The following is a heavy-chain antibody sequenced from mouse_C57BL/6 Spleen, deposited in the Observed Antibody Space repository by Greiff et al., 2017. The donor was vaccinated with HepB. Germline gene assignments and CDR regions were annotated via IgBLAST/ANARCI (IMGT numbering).Heavy chain of an antibody. CDR1: GYTFTSYW. Sequence: QVQLQQPGAELVKPGASVKLSCKASGYTFTSYWMQWVKQRPGQGLEWIGEIDPSDSYTNYNQKFKGKATLTVDTSSRTAYMQLSSLTSEDFAVYYCARESKGAYWGQGTLVTVSA. J-gene: IGHJ3*01. V-gene: IGHV1-50*01. CDR2: IDPSDSYT. D-gene: IGHD2-5*01. CDR3: ARESKGAY.